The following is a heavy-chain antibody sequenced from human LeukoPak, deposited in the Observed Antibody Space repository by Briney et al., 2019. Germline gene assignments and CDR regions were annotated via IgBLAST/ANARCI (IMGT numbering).Heavy chain of an antibody. CDR1: GFTFSNYA. CDR2: ISGGTDTT. D-gene: IGHD5-24*01. CDR3: AKDDRWLQFCC. V-gene: IGHV3-23*01. J-gene: IGHJ4*02. Sequence: GGTLRLSCAASGFTFSNYAMSWVRQAPGKGLEWVSTISGGTDTTYYADSVKGRFTISRDNSRNTLYLQMNSLRAEDTAVYYCAKDDRWLQFCCWGQGTLVTVSA.